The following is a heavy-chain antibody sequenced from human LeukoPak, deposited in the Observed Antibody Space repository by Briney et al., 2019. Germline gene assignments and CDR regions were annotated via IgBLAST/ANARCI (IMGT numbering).Heavy chain of an antibody. CDR3: ARGVAYSSSPCDY. D-gene: IGHD6-13*01. CDR1: GFTFSSYS. Sequence: GGSLRLSCAASGFTFSSYSMNWVRQAPGKGLEWVSYISSGGGTMYYANAVKGRFTISRDNAKNSLYLQLNSLRDEDTALYYCARGVAYSSSPCDYWGQGTLVTVSS. J-gene: IGHJ4*02. V-gene: IGHV3-48*02. CDR2: ISSGGGTM.